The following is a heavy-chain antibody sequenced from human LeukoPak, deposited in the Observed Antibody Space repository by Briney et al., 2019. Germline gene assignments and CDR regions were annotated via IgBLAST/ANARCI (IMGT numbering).Heavy chain of an antibody. D-gene: IGHD2-2*01. V-gene: IGHV3-74*03. CDR3: ARDWYHAIDY. CDR1: EFSFSTTW. CDR2: ITSDGTST. J-gene: IGHJ4*02. Sequence: GGSLRLSCAASEFSFSTTWMHWLRQPPGQGLVWVARITSDGTSTSYAESVKGRFTISRDNAKITLYLQMNSLRAEDTAAYYCARDWYHAIDYWGQGTLVTVSS.